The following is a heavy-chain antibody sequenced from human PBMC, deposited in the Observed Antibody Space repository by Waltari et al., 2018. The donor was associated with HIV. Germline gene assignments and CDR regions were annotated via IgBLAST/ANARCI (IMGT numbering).Heavy chain of an antibody. CDR2: IKKDGNEK. D-gene: IGHD3-10*01. J-gene: IGHJ4*02. CDR1: GFTCSGYW. CDR3: ARGGFYGSGSKVN. Sequence: EVQLVESGGGLVQPGGSLRRSCAASGFTCSGYWMSWVRPVPGKGLEGGAKIKKDGNEKYYGDSVNGRFTISRDNAENSLYLQMNSLRAEDTAVYYCARGGFYGSGSKVNWGQGTLVTVSS. V-gene: IGHV3-7*04.